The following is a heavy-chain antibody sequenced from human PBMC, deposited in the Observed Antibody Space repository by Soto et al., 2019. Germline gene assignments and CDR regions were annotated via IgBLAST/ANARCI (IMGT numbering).Heavy chain of an antibody. D-gene: IGHD2-2*01. CDR2: IYYTGTT. CDR3: ASAMYDLGPTH. V-gene: IGHV4-30-2*03. J-gene: IGHJ4*02. CDR1: VSVGGYY. Sequence: SETLSRTCALAVSVGGYYCSLIRQPPEKGLEWIGSIYYTGTTYYNTSLKSRLTMSVDTSRNQFSLRLSSVTAADTAVYYCASAMYDLGPTHWGQGSLVTVSS.